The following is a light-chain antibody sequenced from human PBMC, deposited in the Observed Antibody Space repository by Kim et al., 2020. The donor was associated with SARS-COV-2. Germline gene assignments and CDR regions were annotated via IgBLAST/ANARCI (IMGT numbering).Light chain of an antibody. CDR1: QSITGY. CDR3: QQSYTTPRT. Sequence: DIQMTQSPSSLSASVGDRVTITCRASQSITGYVSWYQQKPGKAPNLLIYGTSSLQTGVPSRFSGSGSGTDFTLTISGLQPEDFVTYYCQQSYTTPRTFGQGTKLEI. J-gene: IGKJ2*01. V-gene: IGKV1-39*01. CDR2: GTS.